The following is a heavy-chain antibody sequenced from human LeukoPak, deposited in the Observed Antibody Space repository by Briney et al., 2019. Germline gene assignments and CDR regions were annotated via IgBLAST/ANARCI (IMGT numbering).Heavy chain of an antibody. CDR2: ISSSGSTI. CDR1: GYSIRNGDY. J-gene: IGHJ4*02. D-gene: IGHD5-18*01. CDR3: ARYTAMAFDY. Sequence: LSLTYVVSGYSIRNGDYWGWVRQSPGKGLEWVSYISSSGSTIYYADSVKGRFTISRDNAKNSLYLQMNSLRAEDTADYYCARYTAMAFDYWGQGTLVTVSS. V-gene: IGHV3-11*04.